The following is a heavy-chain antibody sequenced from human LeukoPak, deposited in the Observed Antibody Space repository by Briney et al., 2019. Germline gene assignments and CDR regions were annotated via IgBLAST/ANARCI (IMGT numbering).Heavy chain of an antibody. CDR2: IFGSGGSA. D-gene: IGHD3-22*01. Sequence: GGSLRLSCTASGFPFNNYAMSWVRQAPRKGLEWVAGIFGSGGSAHYADSVKGRFTISRDNSKNTVYLQMDSLRGEDTAVYYCTKTTTGYSSGQYPGWPADHWGQGALVTVSS. CDR3: TKTTTGYSSGQYPGWPADH. V-gene: IGHV3-23*01. J-gene: IGHJ4*02. CDR1: GFPFNNYA.